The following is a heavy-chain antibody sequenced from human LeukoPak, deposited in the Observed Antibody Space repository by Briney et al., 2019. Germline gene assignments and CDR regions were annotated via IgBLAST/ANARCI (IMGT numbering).Heavy chain of an antibody. V-gene: IGHV4-39*07. CDR3: ARGSYGYWPYYYYYMDV. CDR1: GGSISSSSYY. Sequence: SSETLSLTCTVSGGSISSSSYYWGWIRQPPGKGLEWIGSIYYSGSTNYNPSLKSRVTISVDTSKNQFSLKLSSVTAADTAVYYCARGSYGYWPYYYYYMDVWGKGTTVTVSS. D-gene: IGHD5-18*01. J-gene: IGHJ6*03. CDR2: IYYSGST.